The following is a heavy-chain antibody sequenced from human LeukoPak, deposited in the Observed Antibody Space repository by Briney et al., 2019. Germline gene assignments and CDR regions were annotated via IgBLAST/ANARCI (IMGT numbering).Heavy chain of an antibody. Sequence: SETLSLTCTVSGGSINNYYWSWIRQPPGKGLEWIGYIYYSGSTNYNPSLKSRVTISVDTSKNQFSLKLSSVTAADTAVYYCARGNMITFGGVIVTRSLDYWGQGTLVTVSS. J-gene: IGHJ4*02. CDR3: ARGNMITFGGVIVTRSLDY. CDR2: IYYSGST. D-gene: IGHD3-16*02. CDR1: GGSINNYY. V-gene: IGHV4-59*01.